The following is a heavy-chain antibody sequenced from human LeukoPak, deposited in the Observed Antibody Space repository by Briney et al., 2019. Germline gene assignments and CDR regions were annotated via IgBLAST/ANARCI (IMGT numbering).Heavy chain of an antibody. Sequence: EASVKVSCKTSGFTFTDYYIQWVRQAPGQGLGWMGWINPNSGGTNYAQKFQGRVTMTRDTSISTAYMELSRLRSDDTAVYYCASDPTGYSSSWPIDYWGQGTLVTVSS. V-gene: IGHV1-2*02. CDR3: ASDPTGYSSSWPIDY. CDR2: INPNSGGT. J-gene: IGHJ4*02. CDR1: GFTFTDYY. D-gene: IGHD6-13*01.